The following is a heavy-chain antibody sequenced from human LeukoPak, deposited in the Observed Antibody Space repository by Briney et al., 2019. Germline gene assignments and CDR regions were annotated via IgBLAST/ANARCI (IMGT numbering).Heavy chain of an antibody. CDR1: GFIFSNYA. J-gene: IGHJ4*02. CDR2: IDSTGAYT. CDR3: AKGSAAGRPYYFDY. V-gene: IGHV3-23*01. D-gene: IGHD6-25*01. Sequence: GGSLRLSCAASGFIFSNYAMRWVRQAPGKGVEWVSAIDSTGAYTWYADSVKGRFTISKDSSKTILYLQMNSLRAEDAAVYFCAKGSAAGRPYYFDYWGRGTLVTVSS.